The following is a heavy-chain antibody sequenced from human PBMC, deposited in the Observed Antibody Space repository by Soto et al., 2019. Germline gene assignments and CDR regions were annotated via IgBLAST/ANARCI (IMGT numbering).Heavy chain of an antibody. Sequence: SETLSLTCTVSGVSITSAGYYWIRVRQHPGKGREWIGYIYYSGSTYYNPSLKSRVTISVDTSKNPFSLKLGCVTAEDTAVYYCARNDRYYYGSGSGPFDPWGQGTLVTVSS. J-gene: IGHJ5*02. D-gene: IGHD3-10*01. CDR2: IYYSGST. V-gene: IGHV4-31*03. CDR1: GVSITSAGYY. CDR3: ARNDRYYYGSGSGPFDP.